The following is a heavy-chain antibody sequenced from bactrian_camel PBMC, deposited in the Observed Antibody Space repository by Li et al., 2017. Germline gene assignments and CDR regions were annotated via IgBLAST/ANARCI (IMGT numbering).Heavy chain of an antibody. CDR1: SDINDSGC. Sequence: HVQLVESGGDSVQAGGSLRLSCAASSDINDSGCMGWFRQAPGRKRDGVARIFPINGVTMYADSVKGRFTISQDKAKNTVYLQMNSLKPEDTAMYYCAADSDRDCASGSPDFGYWGQGTQVTVS. CDR2: IFPINGVT. D-gene: IGHD3*01. V-gene: IGHV3S53*01. CDR3: AADSDRDCASGSPDFGY. J-gene: IGHJ6*01.